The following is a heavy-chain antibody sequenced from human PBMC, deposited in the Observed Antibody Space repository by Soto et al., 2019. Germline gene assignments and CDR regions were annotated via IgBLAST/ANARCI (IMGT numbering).Heavy chain of an antibody. D-gene: IGHD3-22*01. CDR1: GGSISSGDYY. CDR2: IFSSGST. V-gene: IGHV4-30-4*01. CDR3: ARGRGYYYDSSGFNWFDP. J-gene: IGHJ5*02. Sequence: SLTCTVSGGSISSGDYYWSWIRQPPGKGLEWIAYIFSSGSTYYNPSLKSRITMSVDTSKNQFSLKVISVTAADTAMYYCARGRGYYYDSSGFNWFDPWGQGTLVTVSS.